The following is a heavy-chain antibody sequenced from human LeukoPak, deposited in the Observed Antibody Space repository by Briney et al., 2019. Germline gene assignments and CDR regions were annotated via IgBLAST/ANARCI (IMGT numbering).Heavy chain of an antibody. V-gene: IGHV3-23*01. CDR1: GFTFSSYA. CDR2: ISGSGGST. J-gene: IGHJ4*02. CDR3: AKDRVGSGWYGRGYFDY. D-gene: IGHD6-19*01. Sequence: GGSLRLSCAASGFTFSSYAMSWVRQAPGKGLEWVSAISGSGGSTFYADSVKGRFTISRDNSKNTLYLQMNSLRAEDTAVYYCAKDRVGSGWYGRGYFDYWGQGTLVTVSS.